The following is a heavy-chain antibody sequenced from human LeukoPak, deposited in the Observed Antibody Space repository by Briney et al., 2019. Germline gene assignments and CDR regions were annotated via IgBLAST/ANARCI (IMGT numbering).Heavy chain of an antibody. CDR2: ISAYNGNT. Sequence: ASVKVSCKASGYTFANYDINWVRQAPGQGLEWMGWISAYNGNTNYAQKFQGRVTMTTDTSTSTAYMDLRSLRSDDTAVYYCARDLDQYSGRFGGFGHDFWGQGTLVTVSS. J-gene: IGHJ4*02. CDR3: ARDLDQYSGRFGGFGHDF. V-gene: IGHV1-18*01. D-gene: IGHD1-26*01. CDR1: GYTFANYD.